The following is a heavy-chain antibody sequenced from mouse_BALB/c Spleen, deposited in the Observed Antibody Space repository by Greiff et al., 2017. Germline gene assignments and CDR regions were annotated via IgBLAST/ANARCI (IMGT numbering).Heavy chain of an antibody. CDR3: ARGDYYGSSYDQAWFAY. D-gene: IGHD1-1*01. V-gene: IGHV5-6-5*01. CDR2: ISSGGST. CDR1: GFTFSSYA. J-gene: IGHJ3*01. Sequence: EVKLVESGGGLVKPGGSLKLSCAASGFTFSSYAMSWVRQTPEKRLEWVASISSGGSTYYPDSVKGRFTISRDNARNILYLQMSSLRSEDTAMYYCARGDYYGSSYDQAWFAYWGQGTLVTVSA.